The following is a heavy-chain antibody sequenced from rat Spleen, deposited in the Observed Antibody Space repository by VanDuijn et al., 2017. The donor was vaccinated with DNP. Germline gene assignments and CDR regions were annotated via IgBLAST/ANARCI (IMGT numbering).Heavy chain of an antibody. Sequence: EVQLVESDGGLVQPGRSLKLSCAASGFTFSDYYMAWVRQAPTKGLEWVTTISFDGSATSYRDSVKGRFTVSRDKAKNTQYLQMDSLRSEDTATYYCAREDKRGNFDYWGQGVMVTVSS. CDR1: GFTFSDYY. J-gene: IGHJ2*01. CDR2: ISFDGSAT. V-gene: IGHV5-7*01. CDR3: AREDKRGNFDY. D-gene: IGHD1-11*01.